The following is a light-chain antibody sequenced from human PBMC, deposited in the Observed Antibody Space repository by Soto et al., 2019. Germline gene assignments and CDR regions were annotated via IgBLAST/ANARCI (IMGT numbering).Light chain of an antibody. V-gene: IGKV3-20*01. Sequence: EIVLTQSPGTLSLSPGERATLSCRASQSVTSSYLAWYQQKPGQAPRLLIYGASSRATGIPDRFTGSGSGTDFTLTISRLEPEDFAVYYCQQYDSSRQTFGKGTKVDIK. CDR3: QQYDSSRQT. CDR1: QSVTSSY. J-gene: IGKJ1*01. CDR2: GAS.